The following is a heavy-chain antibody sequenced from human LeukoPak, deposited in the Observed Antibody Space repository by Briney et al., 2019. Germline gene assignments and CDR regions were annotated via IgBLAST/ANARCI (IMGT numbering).Heavy chain of an antibody. CDR3: AKANWGSPDFDY. Sequence: ASVKVSCKASGYTFTSYAMHWVRQAPGQRLEWMGWINAGNGNTKYSQKFQGRVTITRDTSASTAYMELSSLRSEDTAVYYCAKANWGSPDFDYWGQGTLVTVSS. CDR2: INAGNGNT. J-gene: IGHJ4*02. V-gene: IGHV1-3*01. CDR1: GYTFTSYA. D-gene: IGHD7-27*01.